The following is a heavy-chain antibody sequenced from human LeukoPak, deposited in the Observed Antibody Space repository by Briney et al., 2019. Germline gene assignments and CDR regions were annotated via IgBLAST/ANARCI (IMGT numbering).Heavy chain of an antibody. CDR2: IYYSGST. CDR1: GGSISSSSYY. CDR3: VGARSSGYDLNY. J-gene: IGHJ4*02. V-gene: IGHV4-39*01. D-gene: IGHD5-12*01. Sequence: SETLSLTCTVSGGSISSSSYYWGWIRQPPGKGLEWIGSIYYSGSTYYNPSLKSRVTISVDTSKNQFSLKLSSVTAADTAVYYCVGARSSGYDLNYWGQGTLVTVSS.